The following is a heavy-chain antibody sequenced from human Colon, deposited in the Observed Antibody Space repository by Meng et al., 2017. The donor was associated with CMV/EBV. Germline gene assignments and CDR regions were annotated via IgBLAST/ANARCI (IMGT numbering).Heavy chain of an antibody. V-gene: IGHV3-23*03. D-gene: IGHD2-8*01. Sequence: GESLKISCAASGFTFSSYAMSWVRQAPGKGLEWVSVIYSGGSSTYYADSVKGRFTISRDNSKNTLYLQMNSLRAEDTAIYYCAKDSKLGYCSTITCPSNDYWGQGTLVTVSS. CDR3: AKDSKLGYCSTITCPSNDY. CDR1: GFTFSSYA. J-gene: IGHJ4*01. CDR2: IYSGGSST.